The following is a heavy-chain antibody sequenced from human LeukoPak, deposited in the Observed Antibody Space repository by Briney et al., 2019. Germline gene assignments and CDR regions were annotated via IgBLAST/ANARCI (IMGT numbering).Heavy chain of an antibody. J-gene: IGHJ4*02. D-gene: IGHD3-22*01. V-gene: IGHV1-18*01. CDR2: ISAYNGNT. Sequence: GASVKVSCKASGYTFTSYGISWVRQAPGQGLEWMGWISAYNGNTNYAQKLQGRVTMTTDTSTSIAYMELRSLRSDDTAVYYCARDKKEYYYDSSGYYPFDYWGQGTLVTVSS. CDR3: ARDKKEYYYDSSGYYPFDY. CDR1: GYTFTSYG.